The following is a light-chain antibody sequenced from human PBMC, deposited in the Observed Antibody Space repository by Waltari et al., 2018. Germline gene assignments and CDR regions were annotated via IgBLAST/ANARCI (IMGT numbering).Light chain of an antibody. Sequence: SSELTQDPAMSVALGQTVRITCQGASLRRFYASWYQQKPGQAPVLVMYGKNNRPSGIPDRFSDSSSGNTASLTITGAQAEDEADYYCNSRDSSDNPVFGGGTKLTVL. CDR3: NSRDSSDNPV. V-gene: IGLV3-19*01. CDR1: SLRRFY. J-gene: IGLJ2*01. CDR2: GKN.